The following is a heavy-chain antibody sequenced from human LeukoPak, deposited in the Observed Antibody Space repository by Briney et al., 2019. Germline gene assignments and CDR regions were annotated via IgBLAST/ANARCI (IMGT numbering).Heavy chain of an antibody. D-gene: IGHD3-10*01. CDR3: VGCYYGSENFYSNDY. J-gene: IGHJ4*02. Sequence: PGGSLRLSCAASGFSFSTYTLKWVRQAPGKGLEWVSSITSGSKIYYADSVKGRFTISRDNTKNSLYLQMNSLRAEDTAVYYSVGCYYGSENFYSNDYWGQGTLVSVSS. V-gene: IGHV3-21*01. CDR2: ITSGSKI. CDR1: GFSFSTYT.